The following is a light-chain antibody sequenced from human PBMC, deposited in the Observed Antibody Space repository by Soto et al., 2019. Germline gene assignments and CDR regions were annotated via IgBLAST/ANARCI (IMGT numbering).Light chain of an antibody. Sequence: DIQMTQSPSTLSASVGDRVTINCRASQSISSWLAWYQQKPGKAPKLLIYDASSFESGFPSRFSGSGSGTEFTLTISSLQPDDFATYYCQQYNSYSTFGQGTKV. CDR1: QSISSW. V-gene: IGKV1-5*01. CDR3: QQYNSYST. CDR2: DAS. J-gene: IGKJ1*01.